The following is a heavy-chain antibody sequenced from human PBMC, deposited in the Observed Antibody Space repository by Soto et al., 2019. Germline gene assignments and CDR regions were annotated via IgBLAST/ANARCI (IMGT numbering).Heavy chain of an antibody. CDR2: ISYSSGYA. CDR3: ARVTLARGLYWGMDV. Sequence: QVQLVESGGGLVKPGGSLRLSCAASGFKFSDEYMNWIRQAPGKGLEWISYISYSSGYADFADSVKGRFTISRDNAKNSVYLQMNSLRAEDTAVYYCARVTLARGLYWGMDVWGQGTTVTVSS. D-gene: IGHD2-8*02. CDR1: GFKFSDEY. J-gene: IGHJ6*02. V-gene: IGHV3-11*05.